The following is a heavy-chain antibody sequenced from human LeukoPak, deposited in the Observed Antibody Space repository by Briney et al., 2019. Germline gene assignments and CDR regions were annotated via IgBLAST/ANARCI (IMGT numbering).Heavy chain of an antibody. Sequence: SETLSLTCTVSGGSISSSSYYWGWIRQPPGKGLEWIGSIYYSGSTYYNPSLKSRVTISVDMSKNQFSLKLSSVTAADTAVYYCARLKSDAFDIWGQGTMVTVSS. CDR2: IYYSGST. V-gene: IGHV4-39*01. CDR1: GGSISSSSYY. CDR3: ARLKSDAFDI. J-gene: IGHJ3*02.